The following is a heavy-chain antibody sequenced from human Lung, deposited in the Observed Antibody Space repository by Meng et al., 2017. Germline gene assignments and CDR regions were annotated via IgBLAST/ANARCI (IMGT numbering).Heavy chain of an antibody. D-gene: IGHD5-12*01. CDR1: GFTFSNAY. V-gene: IGHV3-15*01. CDR2: IKSKPDGETI. J-gene: IGHJ4*02. CDR3: SGHIDY. Sequence: EVQLVESGGGVVKPGGYLRLSCEGSGFTFSNAYMTWVRQVPGKRLEWVGRIKSKPDGETIDYAAPVKGRFTISRDDSKNTVYLQMNSLKTEDTAVYYCSGHIDYWGQGTLVTVSS.